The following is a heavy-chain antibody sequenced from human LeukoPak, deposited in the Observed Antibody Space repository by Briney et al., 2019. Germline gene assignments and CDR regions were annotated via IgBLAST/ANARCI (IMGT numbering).Heavy chain of an antibody. CDR2: ITSGGDYI. D-gene: IGHD3-9*01. CDR3: ARGPYDVLAASYKWTPDY. V-gene: IGHV3-21*01. J-gene: IGHJ4*02. Sequence: GGSLRLSCAASGFTFNTFNMNWVRQAPGKGLEWVSSITSGGDYIYYADSVKGRFTTSRDNAKTSLSLQLNSLRVEDTAVYYCARGPYDVLAASYKWTPDYWGQGTLVTVSS. CDR1: GFTFNTFN.